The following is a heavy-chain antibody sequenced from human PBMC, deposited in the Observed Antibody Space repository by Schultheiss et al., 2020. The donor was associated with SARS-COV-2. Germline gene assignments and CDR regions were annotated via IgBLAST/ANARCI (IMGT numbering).Heavy chain of an antibody. CDR2: IKHSGST. V-gene: IGHV4-34*01. Sequence: SETLSLTCAVSGGSISGYYWRWIRQTPGKGLEWSGEIKHSGSTNYNPSLKSRITISVDTSKNQFSLKLSSVTAADTAVYYCARGYYDFWSGYYTWFDPWGQGTLVTVSS. D-gene: IGHD3-3*01. J-gene: IGHJ5*02. CDR3: ARGYYDFWSGYYTWFDP. CDR1: GGSISGYY.